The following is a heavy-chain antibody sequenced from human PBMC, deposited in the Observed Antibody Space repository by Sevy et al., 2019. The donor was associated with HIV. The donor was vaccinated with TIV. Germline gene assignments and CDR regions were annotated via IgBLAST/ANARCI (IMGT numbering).Heavy chain of an antibody. J-gene: IGHJ4*02. D-gene: IGHD1-7*01. V-gene: IGHV3-11*04. CDR1: EFIFSDYY. CDR3: AREDNWKYDY. Sequence: GGSLRLSCAASEFIFSDYYMSWIRQAPGKGLECVSYISSSGSTTYYADSVKGRFTISRDNAKNSLYLQMNSLRAEDTAVYYCAREDNWKYDYWGQGTLVTVSS. CDR2: ISSSGSTT.